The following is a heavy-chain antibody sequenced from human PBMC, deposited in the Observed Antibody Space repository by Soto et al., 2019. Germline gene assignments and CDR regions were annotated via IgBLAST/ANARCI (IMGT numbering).Heavy chain of an antibody. V-gene: IGHV3-21*01. CDR2: ISSSSSYI. D-gene: IGHD6-13*01. Sequence: EVQLVESGGGLVKPGGSLRLSCAASGFTFSGYSMNWVRQAPGKGLEWVSSISSSSSYIYYADSVKGRFTISRDNAKNSLYRQMNSLRAEDTAVYYCARGRGAAGTDSVQYYGMDVWGQGTTVTVSS. J-gene: IGHJ6*02. CDR1: GFTFSGYS. CDR3: ARGRGAAGTDSVQYYGMDV.